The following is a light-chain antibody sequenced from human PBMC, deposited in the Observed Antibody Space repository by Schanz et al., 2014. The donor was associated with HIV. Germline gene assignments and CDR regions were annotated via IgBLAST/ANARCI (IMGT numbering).Light chain of an antibody. CDR1: GTDIGDDNY. J-gene: IGLJ6*01. Sequence: QSALAQHASMSASPGQSITISCVGSGTDIGDDNYVSWYQHHPGTAPKLLIFDVNIRPSGVSDRFAGSKSGNTASLSISGLQPEDEADYYCSSYSVYGARGVIVGTGTKLTVL. V-gene: IGLV2-14*03. CDR3: SSYSVYGARGVI. CDR2: DVN.